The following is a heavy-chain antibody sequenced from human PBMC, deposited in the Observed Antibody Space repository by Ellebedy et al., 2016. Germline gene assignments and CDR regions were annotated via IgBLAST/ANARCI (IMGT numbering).Heavy chain of an antibody. CDR3: AREGWFGEHYGLDV. J-gene: IGHJ6*02. D-gene: IGHD3-10*01. CDR2: ITSTSSYI. CDR1: TFTFGAYY. V-gene: IGHV3-21*01. Sequence: GESLKISXSASTFTFGAYYMSWVRQAPGKGLEWVASITSTSSYIYYGDSVKGRFTISRDNAKNSLHLEMSSLRVEDTALYYCAREGWFGEHYGLDVWGQGTTVTVSS.